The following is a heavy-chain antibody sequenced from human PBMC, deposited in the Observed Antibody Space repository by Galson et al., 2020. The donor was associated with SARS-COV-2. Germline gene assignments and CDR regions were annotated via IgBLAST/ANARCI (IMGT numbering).Heavy chain of an antibody. CDR2: IYWDDDE. CDR3: ARRGQMTSFGVVPKAVDAFDI. J-gene: IGHJ3*02. CDR1: GFSLSTSGVG. V-gene: IGHV2-5*02. D-gene: IGHD3-3*01. Sequence: SGPTLVKPTQTLTLTCTFSGFSLSTSGVGVGWIRQPPGKALEWLALIYWDDDELYSPSLKSRLTITKDTSENQVVLIMTNMDPVDTATYYCARRGQMTSFGVVPKAVDAFDIWGQGTMVTVSS.